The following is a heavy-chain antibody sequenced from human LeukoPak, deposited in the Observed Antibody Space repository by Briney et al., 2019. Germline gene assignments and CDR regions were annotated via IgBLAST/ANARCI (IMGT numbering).Heavy chain of an antibody. CDR2: VNPNNGDA. D-gene: IGHD7-27*01. J-gene: IGHJ5*02. CDR1: GYSFTNYD. Sequence: ASVKVSCKASGYSFTNYDINWVRQAAGQGLEWMGWVNPNNGDAGFSQKFQGRVTLTSNTSLTTAYMELTSLTSEDTAVYYCARGLGTYWGKDFLNWFDPWGQGTQVTVFS. CDR3: ARGLGTYWGKDFLNWFDP. V-gene: IGHV1-8*02.